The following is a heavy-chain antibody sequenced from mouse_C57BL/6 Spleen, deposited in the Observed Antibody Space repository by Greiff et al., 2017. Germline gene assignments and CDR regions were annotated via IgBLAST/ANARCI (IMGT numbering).Heavy chain of an antibody. Sequence: QVQLQQSGAELVRPGASVTLSCKASGYTFTDYEMHWVKQTPVHGLEWIGAIDPETGGTAYNQKFKGKAILTADKSSSTAYMELRSLTSEDSAVYYCTRQLRRGFAYWGQGTLVTVSA. J-gene: IGHJ3*01. D-gene: IGHD3-2*02. CDR2: IDPETGGT. CDR1: GYTFTDYE. V-gene: IGHV1-15*01. CDR3: TRQLRRGFAY.